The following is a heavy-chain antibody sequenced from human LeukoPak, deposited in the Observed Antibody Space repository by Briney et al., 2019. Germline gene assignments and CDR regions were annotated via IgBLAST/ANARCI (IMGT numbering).Heavy chain of an antibody. D-gene: IGHD6-13*01. J-gene: IGHJ4*02. Sequence: GGSLRLSCAASGFTFSSYAMSWVRQAPGKGLEWVSAISGSGGSTYYADSVKGRFTISRDNSKNTLYLQMNSLRAEDTAVYYCAQQRSSSWTFDYWGQGTLVTVSS. V-gene: IGHV3-23*01. CDR3: AQQRSSSWTFDY. CDR2: ISGSGGST. CDR1: GFTFSSYA.